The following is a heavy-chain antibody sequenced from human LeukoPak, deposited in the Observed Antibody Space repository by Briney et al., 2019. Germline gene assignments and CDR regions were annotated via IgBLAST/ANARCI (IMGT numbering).Heavy chain of an antibody. Sequence: ASVKVSCKASGYTFTSYYMHWVRQAPGQGLEWMGWISAYNGNTNYAQKLQGRVTMTTDTSTSTAYMELRSLRSDDTAVYYCARGGGYDILTGTWPIDYWGQGTLVTVSS. CDR3: ARGGGYDILTGTWPIDY. D-gene: IGHD3-9*01. J-gene: IGHJ4*02. V-gene: IGHV1-18*04. CDR2: ISAYNGNT. CDR1: GYTFTSYY.